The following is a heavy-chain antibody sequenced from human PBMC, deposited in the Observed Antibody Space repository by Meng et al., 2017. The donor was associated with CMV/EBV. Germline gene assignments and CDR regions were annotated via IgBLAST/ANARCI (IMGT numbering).Heavy chain of an antibody. CDR1: GYTLTGYY. CDR2: INPNSGGT. D-gene: IGHD2-21*01. CDR3: ARVQMVYAGAYCGGDCYPRGDAFDI. Sequence: ASVKVSCKASGYTLTGYYMHWVRQAPGQGLEWMGWINPNSGGTNYAQKFQGRVTMTRDTSISTAYMELSRLRSDDTAVYYCARVQMVYAGAYCGGDCYPRGDAFDIWGQGTMVTVSS. J-gene: IGHJ3*02. V-gene: IGHV1-2*02.